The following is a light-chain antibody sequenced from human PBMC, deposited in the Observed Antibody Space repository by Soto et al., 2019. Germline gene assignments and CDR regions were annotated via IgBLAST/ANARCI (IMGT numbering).Light chain of an antibody. CDR1: SSDIGGYKY. V-gene: IGLV2-14*01. CDR3: SSYRSSATPYV. J-gene: IGLJ1*01. Sequence: QSALTQPASVSGSPGQSITISCTGTSSDIGGYKYVSWYQHHPGKAPKLVIYEVTNRPSGISNRFSGSKFGNTASPTISGLQAEDEADYYCSSYRSSATPYVFGTGTKLTVL. CDR2: EVT.